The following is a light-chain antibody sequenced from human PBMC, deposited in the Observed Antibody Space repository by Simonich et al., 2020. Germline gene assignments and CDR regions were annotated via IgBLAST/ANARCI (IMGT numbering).Light chain of an antibody. CDR1: QSVSSY. V-gene: IGKV3D-11*02. CDR3: PQHNSYPPT. J-gene: IGKJ1*01. CDR2: DAS. Sequence: EIVLTQSPATLSLSPGERATLSCRASQSVSSYLAWYQQKPGQAPRLLIYDASNRATGIPARFSGSGPGTDFTLTISSLQPEDFATYYCPQHNSYPPTFGQGTKVEIK.